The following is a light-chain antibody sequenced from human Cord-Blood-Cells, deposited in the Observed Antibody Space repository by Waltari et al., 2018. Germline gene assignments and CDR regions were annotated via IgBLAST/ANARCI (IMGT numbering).Light chain of an antibody. CDR1: SSNIGSTY. CDR3: AAWDDSLSGVV. V-gene: IGLV1-47*01. Sequence: QSVLTQPPSASGTPGQRVTISCSASSSNIGSTYVYWYKPLPGTGPKHRSDRNDRRQSGVPDRFSGSRSGTSASLAISGRRAEDEADYYCAAWDDSLSGVVFGGGTKLTVL. J-gene: IGLJ2*01. CDR2: RND.